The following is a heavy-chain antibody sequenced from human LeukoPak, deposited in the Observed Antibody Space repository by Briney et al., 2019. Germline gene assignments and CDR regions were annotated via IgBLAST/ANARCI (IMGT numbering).Heavy chain of an antibody. V-gene: IGHV3-30*04. D-gene: IGHD1-1*01. CDR3: AREPPGTTGTTRAFDY. CDR2: ISYDGSNK. J-gene: IGHJ4*02. Sequence: GGSLRLSCAASGFTFSSYAMHWVRQAPGKGLEWVAVISYDGSNKYCADSVKGRFTISRDNSKNTLYLQMNSLRAEDTAVYYCAREPPGTTGTTRAFDYWGQGTLVTVSS. CDR1: GFTFSSYA.